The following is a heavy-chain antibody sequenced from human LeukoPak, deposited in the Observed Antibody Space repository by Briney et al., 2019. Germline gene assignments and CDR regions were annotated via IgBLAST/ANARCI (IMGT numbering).Heavy chain of an antibody. CDR3: AKSYGSGSYYTLDY. CDR2: ISWNSGSI. D-gene: IGHD3-10*01. J-gene: IGHJ4*02. CDR1: GFTFDDYA. Sequence: PGGSLRLSCAASGFTFDDYAMHWVRQAPGKGLELVSGISWNSGSIGYADSVKGRFTISRDNAKNSLYLQMNSLRAEDTALYYCAKSYGSGSYYTLDYWGQGTLVTVSS. V-gene: IGHV3-9*01.